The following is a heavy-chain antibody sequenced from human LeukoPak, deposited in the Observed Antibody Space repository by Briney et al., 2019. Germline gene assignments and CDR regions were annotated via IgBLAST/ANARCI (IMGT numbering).Heavy chain of an antibody. CDR2: ISDSGGTT. CDR1: GFTFSSFA. Sequence: GGSLRLSCAASGFTFSSFAMSWVRQAPGKGLEWVSAISDSGGTTYYADSVKGRFTISRDNSKNTLYLQMSSLRAEDTAVYYCARDDHDYGDYGWFDPWGQGTLVTVSS. V-gene: IGHV3-23*01. CDR3: ARDDHDYGDYGWFDP. D-gene: IGHD4-17*01. J-gene: IGHJ5*02.